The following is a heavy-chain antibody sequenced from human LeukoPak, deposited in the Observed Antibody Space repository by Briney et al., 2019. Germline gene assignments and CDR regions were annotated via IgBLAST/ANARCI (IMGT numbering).Heavy chain of an antibody. D-gene: IGHD1-7*01. J-gene: IGHJ6*02. CDR2: IIPIFGTA. Sequence: SVKVSCKASGGTFSSYAISWVRQAPGQGLEWMGGIIPIFGTANYAQKFQGRVTITADESTSTAYMELSSLRSEDTAVYYCARPETKLELPYYYYYYGMDVWGQGTTVTVSS. V-gene: IGHV1-69*13. CDR3: ARPETKLELPYYYYYYGMDV. CDR1: GGTFSSYA.